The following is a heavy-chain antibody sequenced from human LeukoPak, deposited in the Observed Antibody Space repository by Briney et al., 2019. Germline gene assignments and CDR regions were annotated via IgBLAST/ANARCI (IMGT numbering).Heavy chain of an antibody. V-gene: IGHV4-59*11. Sequence: SETLSLTCTVSGGSISSHFWSWIRLPPGKGLEWIGYFSDRGGPNYNPSLKSRVTISGDTSKNQVSLKLRSVTAADTAIYYCARDYDYFDYWGQEPRSPSPQ. CDR2: FSDRGGP. CDR3: ARDYDYFDY. D-gene: IGHD3-16*01. CDR1: GGSISSHF. J-gene: IGHJ4*01.